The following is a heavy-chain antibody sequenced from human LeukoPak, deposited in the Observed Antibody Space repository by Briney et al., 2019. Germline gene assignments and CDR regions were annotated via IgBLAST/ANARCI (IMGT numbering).Heavy chain of an antibody. D-gene: IGHD3-9*01. Sequence: GGSLRLSCAASGFTFSDYYMSWIRQAPGKGLEWVSYISSSGSTIYYADSVKGRFTISRDNAKNSLYLQMNSLRAEDTAVYYCARAPNFYDILTGYYYFDYWGQGTLVTVSS. CDR2: ISSSGSTI. V-gene: IGHV3-11*01. CDR3: ARAPNFYDILTGYYYFDY. J-gene: IGHJ4*02. CDR1: GFTFSDYY.